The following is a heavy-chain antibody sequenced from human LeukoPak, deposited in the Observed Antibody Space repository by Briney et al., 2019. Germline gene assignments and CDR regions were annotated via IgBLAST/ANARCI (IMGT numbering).Heavy chain of an antibody. CDR2: IRYDGSNK. V-gene: IGHV3-30*02. CDR1: GFTFSSYG. D-gene: IGHD2-15*01. Sequence: GGSLRLSCAASGFTFSSYGMHWVRQAPGKGLEWVAFIRYDGSNKYYADSVKGRFTISRDNSKNTLYLHVNSLRPEDTAVYYCARDLAIVVVVASPMDVWGKGTTVTVSS. J-gene: IGHJ6*04. CDR3: ARDLAIVVVVASPMDV.